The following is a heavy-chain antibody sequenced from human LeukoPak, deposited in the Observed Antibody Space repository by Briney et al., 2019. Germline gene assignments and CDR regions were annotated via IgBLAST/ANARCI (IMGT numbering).Heavy chain of an antibody. CDR1: GLTFSSYS. V-gene: IGHV3-21*01. CDR3: ARDYYGSGSCDY. D-gene: IGHD3-10*01. J-gene: IGHJ4*02. Sequence: GGSLRLSCAASGLTFSSYSMNWVRQAPGGGLEWVSSISSSSSYIYYADSVKGRFNNSRDNAKNSLYLQSNSLRAEDTAVYYSARDYYGSGSCDYSGQGTPVTVSS. CDR2: ISSSSSYI.